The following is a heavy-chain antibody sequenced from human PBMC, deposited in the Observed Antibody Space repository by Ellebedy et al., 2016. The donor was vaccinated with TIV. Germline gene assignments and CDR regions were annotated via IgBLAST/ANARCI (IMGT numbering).Heavy chain of an antibody. D-gene: IGHD6-19*01. Sequence: GESLKISCAASGFTFSSYAMNWVRQAPGKGLAWVSTISGSGGSTYYADSVKGRFTISSDNSRNTVSLQMKSLRVEDTAVYFCAKRSSEGAVADTWGQGTLVTVSS. CDR2: ISGSGGST. CDR1: GFTFSSYA. V-gene: IGHV3-23*01. J-gene: IGHJ1*01. CDR3: AKRSSEGAVADT.